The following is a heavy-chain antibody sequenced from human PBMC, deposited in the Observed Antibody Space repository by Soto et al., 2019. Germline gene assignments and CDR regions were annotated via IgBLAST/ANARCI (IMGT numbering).Heavy chain of an antibody. D-gene: IGHD4-17*01. CDR3: ARNYGYAFDI. Sequence: SXTQSLTNTVSGGTIGSHCWRWIRQPPGKGLEWIGYIYYSGSTNYNPSLKSRVTISVDTSKNQFSLKLSSVTAADTAVYYCARNYGYAFDIWGQGTMVTVSS. J-gene: IGHJ3*02. V-gene: IGHV4-59*08. CDR1: GGTIGSHC. CDR2: IYYSGST.